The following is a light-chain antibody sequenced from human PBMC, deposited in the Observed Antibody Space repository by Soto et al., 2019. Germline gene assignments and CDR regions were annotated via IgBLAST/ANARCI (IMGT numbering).Light chain of an antibody. CDR2: WGS. V-gene: IGKV4-1*01. CDR1: QNIWSSSNGNNY. J-gene: IGKJ4*01. Sequence: DIVMNQSPDSLDVFLGGRATFTCTSSQNIWSSSNGNNYLAWYQHKPGHPPNLLIYWGSIRESGVPDRFSGSGSGTDFSLTISSLQAEEVAVYYCQQYYSTPPTVGGGTKVDIK. CDR3: QQYYSTPPT.